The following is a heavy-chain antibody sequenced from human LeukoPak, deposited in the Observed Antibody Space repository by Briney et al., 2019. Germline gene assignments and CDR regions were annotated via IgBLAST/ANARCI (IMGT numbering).Heavy chain of an antibody. D-gene: IGHD5-24*01. J-gene: IGHJ4*02. CDR3: ARVAEMATFDY. CDR1: GGSFSGYY. CDR2: INHSGST. V-gene: IGHV4-34*01. Sequence: SETLSLTCAVYGGSFSGYYWSWIRQPPGKGLEWIGEINHSGSTNYNPSLKSRVTISVDTSKNQFSLKLSSVTAADTAVYYCARVAEMATFDYWGQGTLVTVSS.